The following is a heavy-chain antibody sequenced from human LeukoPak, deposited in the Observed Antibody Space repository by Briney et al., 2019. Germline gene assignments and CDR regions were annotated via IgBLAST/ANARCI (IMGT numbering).Heavy chain of an antibody. D-gene: IGHD3-3*01. J-gene: IGHJ5*02. V-gene: IGHV1-2*02. CDR1: GYPFTAYY. CDR3: ARSHSNWFDP. Sequence: GASVKVSCKASGYPFTAYYIHWIRQAPGQGFEWMGWSSPNSGGTKYAQKFQGRVTMTRDTSSSTAYMEMNRLTSDDTAVYYCARSHSNWFDPWGQGTLVTVSS. CDR2: SSPNSGGT.